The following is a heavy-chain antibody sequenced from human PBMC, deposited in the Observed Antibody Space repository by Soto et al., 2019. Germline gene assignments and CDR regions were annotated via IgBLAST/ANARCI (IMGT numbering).Heavy chain of an antibody. CDR2: INESGST. V-gene: IGHV4-34*01. Sequence: QVQLQQWGAGLVKPSETLSLSCAVSGQSFSGHSWAWIRQPPGKGLEWIGEINESGSTYYNPSLKSRVPISTDTSKNQFSLKLISVSAADTAAYFCARGSGIVALPGELEDVKYDYWGQGTLVNVSS. J-gene: IGHJ4*02. CDR3: ARGSGIVALPGELEDVKYDY. CDR1: GQSFSGHS. D-gene: IGHD1-1*01.